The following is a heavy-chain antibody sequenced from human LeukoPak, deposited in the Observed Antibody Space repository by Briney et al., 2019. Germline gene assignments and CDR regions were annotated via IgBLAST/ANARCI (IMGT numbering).Heavy chain of an antibody. CDR2: ISGSGGST. V-gene: IGHV3-23*01. CDR1: GFTFSNYA. J-gene: IGHJ4*01. D-gene: IGHD2-2*01. Sequence: GGSLRLSCAASGFTFSNYAMSWVRQAPGKGLEWVSGISGSGGSTYYVDSVKGRFTISRDNSKNTLYLQMNSLRAEDTAVYYCAKDVTDCSSTSCYHAPGFDYWGQGTLVTVSS. CDR3: AKDVTDCSSTSCYHAPGFDY.